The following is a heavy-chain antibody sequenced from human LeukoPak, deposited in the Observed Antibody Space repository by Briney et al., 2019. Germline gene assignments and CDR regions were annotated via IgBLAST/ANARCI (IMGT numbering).Heavy chain of an antibody. CDR2: INHSGST. CDR3: ARARYSGSYFPT. Sequence: SETLSLTCAVYGGSFSGYYWSWIRQPPGKGLEWIGEINHSGSTNYNPSLKSRVTISVDTSKNQFSLKLSSVTAADTAVYYCARARYSGSYFPTWGQGTLVTVSS. D-gene: IGHD1-26*01. CDR1: GGSFSGYY. J-gene: IGHJ4*02. V-gene: IGHV4-34*01.